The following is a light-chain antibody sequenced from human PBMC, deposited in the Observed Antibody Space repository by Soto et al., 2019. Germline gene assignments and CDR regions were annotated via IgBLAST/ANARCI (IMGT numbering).Light chain of an antibody. CDR3: SSYAGSNNHII. Sequence: QSALTQPPSASGSPGQSVTISCTGTSSDVGAYNSVSWYQQHPGKVPKLMIYEVTKRPSGVPDRFSGSKSGNTASLTVSGLQAEDEADYYCSSYAGSNNHIIFGGGTKLTVL. CDR2: EVT. V-gene: IGLV2-8*01. J-gene: IGLJ2*01. CDR1: SSDVGAYNS.